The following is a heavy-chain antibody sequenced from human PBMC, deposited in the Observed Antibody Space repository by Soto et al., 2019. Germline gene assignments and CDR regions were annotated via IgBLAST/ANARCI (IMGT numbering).Heavy chain of an antibody. V-gene: IGHV4-30-4*01. Sequence: SVIKSIPWPVSCGSLGGGCYYRRCNRQPPGKGMEWIGYIYYSGSTYYNPSLKSRVTISVDTSKNQFSLKLSSVTAADTAVYYCARDLGWYAWAYDSSGPYGMDVWGQGTTVTVS. J-gene: IGHJ6*02. CDR1: CGSLGGGCYY. D-gene: IGHD3-22*01. CDR2: IYYSGST. CDR3: ARDLGWYAWAYDSSGPYGMDV.